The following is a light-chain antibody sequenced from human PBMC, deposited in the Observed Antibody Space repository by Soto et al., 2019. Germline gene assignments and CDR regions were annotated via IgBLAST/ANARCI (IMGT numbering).Light chain of an antibody. V-gene: IGKV3-11*01. Sequence: EIVLTQSPATLSLSPGERATLSCRASQSVSNYLPWYQQKPGQAPRVFIYDASNRATGIPARFSGSGSGTDFSLATSSLEPEDFAVYYCQQRSSWHPTFGLVTNVEIK. CDR1: QSVSNY. CDR2: DAS. J-gene: IGKJ1*01. CDR3: QQRSSWHPT.